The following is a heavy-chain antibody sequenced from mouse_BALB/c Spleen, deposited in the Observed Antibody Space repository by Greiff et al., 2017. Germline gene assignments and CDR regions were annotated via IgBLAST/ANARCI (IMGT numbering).Heavy chain of an antibody. D-gene: IGHD2-2*01. Sequence: EVMLVESGGDLVKPGGSLKLSCAASGFTFSSYGMSWVRQTPDKRLEWVATISSGGSYTYYPDSVKGRFTISRDNAKNTLYLQMSSLKSEDTAMYYCARDPTMVTTRYYFDYWGQGTTLTVSS. CDR2: ISSGGSYT. CDR1: GFTFSSYG. CDR3: ARDPTMVTTRYYFDY. V-gene: IGHV5-6*01. J-gene: IGHJ2*01.